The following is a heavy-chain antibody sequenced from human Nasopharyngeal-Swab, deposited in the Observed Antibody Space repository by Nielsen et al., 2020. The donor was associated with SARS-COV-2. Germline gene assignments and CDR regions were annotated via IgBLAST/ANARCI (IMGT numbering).Heavy chain of an antibody. J-gene: IGHJ6*02. CDR1: GFTFSSYG. CDR2: ISYDGSNK. V-gene: IGHV3-30*03. Sequence: GGSLRGSCAASGFTFSSYGMHWVRQAPGKGLEWVAVISYDGSNKYYADSVKGRFTISRDNSKNTLYLQMNSLRAEDSSVYSSSFSFLFFLSFPSYYGMDVWGQGTTVTVSS. D-gene: IGHD2/OR15-2a*01. CDR3: SFSFLFFLSFPSYYGMDV.